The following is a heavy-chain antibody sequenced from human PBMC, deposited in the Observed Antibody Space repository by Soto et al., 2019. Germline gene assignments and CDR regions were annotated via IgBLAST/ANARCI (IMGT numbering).Heavy chain of an antibody. CDR2: IYYSGST. J-gene: IGHJ4*02. CDR3: ARPIARGAHFDY. CDR1: GGSISSSSYY. D-gene: IGHD3-10*01. Sequence: PSETLSLTCTVSGGSISSSSYYWGWIRQPPGKGLEWIGSIYYSGSTYYNPSLKSRVTISVDTSKNQFSLKLSSVTAADTAVYYCARPIARGAHFDYSGQGTLVTVSS. V-gene: IGHV4-39*01.